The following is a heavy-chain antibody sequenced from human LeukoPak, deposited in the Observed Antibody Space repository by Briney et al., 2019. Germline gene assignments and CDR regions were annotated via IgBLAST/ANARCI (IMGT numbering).Heavy chain of an antibody. CDR2: IYTSGST. CDR1: GGSISSYY. CDR3: AGSMVRGVIKLDY. D-gene: IGHD3-10*01. V-gene: IGHV4-4*07. J-gene: IGHJ4*02. Sequence: SETLSLTCTVSGGSISSYYWGWIRQPAGKGLEWIGRIYTSGSTNYNPSLKSRVTISVDTSKNQFSLKLSSVTAADTAVYYCAGSMVRGVIKLDYWGQGTLVTVSS.